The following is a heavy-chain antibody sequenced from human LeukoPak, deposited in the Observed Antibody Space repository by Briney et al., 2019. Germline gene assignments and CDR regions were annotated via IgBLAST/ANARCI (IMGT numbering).Heavy chain of an antibody. CDR2: INTNTGNP. V-gene: IGHV7-4-1*02. CDR1: GYTFTSYA. J-gene: IGHJ3*02. D-gene: IGHD1-1*01. Sequence: ASVKVSCKASGYTFTSYAMNWVRQAPGQGLEWMGWINTNTGNPTYAQGFTGRFVFSLDTFVSTAYLQISSLKAEDTAVYYCARALTDYSQLPSDAFDIWGQGTMVTVSS. CDR3: ARALTDYSQLPSDAFDI.